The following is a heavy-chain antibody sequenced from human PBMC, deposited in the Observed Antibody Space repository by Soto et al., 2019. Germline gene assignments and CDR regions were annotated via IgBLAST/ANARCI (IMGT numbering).Heavy chain of an antibody. D-gene: IGHD2-15*01. CDR1: GYTFTSYG. Sequence: ASVKVACKASGYTFTSYGSSWVRQAPGQGLEWMGWISAYNGNTNYAQKLQGRVTMTTDTSTSTAYMELRSLRSDDTAVYFCARSYCSGGSCHLAPDYWGQGTQVTVSS. V-gene: IGHV1-18*01. J-gene: IGHJ4*02. CDR2: ISAYNGNT. CDR3: ARSYCSGGSCHLAPDY.